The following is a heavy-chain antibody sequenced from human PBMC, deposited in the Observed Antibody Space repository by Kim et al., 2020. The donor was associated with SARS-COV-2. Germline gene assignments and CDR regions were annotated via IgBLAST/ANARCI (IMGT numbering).Heavy chain of an antibody. Sequence: ASVKVSCKASGYTFSSYGISWVRQAPGQGLEWMGGISANNGTANYAQKLQGRVTMTTDTSTSTAYMELRSLRSDDTAVYYCARVWPNYYGSGNEDYWGQGTLVTVSS. CDR1: GYTFSSYG. D-gene: IGHD3-10*01. J-gene: IGHJ4*02. CDR3: ARVWPNYYGSGNEDY. CDR2: ISANNGTA. V-gene: IGHV1-18*01.